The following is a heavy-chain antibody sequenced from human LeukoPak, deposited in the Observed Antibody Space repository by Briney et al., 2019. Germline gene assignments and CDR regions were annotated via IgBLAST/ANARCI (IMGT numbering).Heavy chain of an antibody. V-gene: IGHV4-59*12. CDR3: ARDEAYCSGGRCYNWFDP. J-gene: IGHJ5*02. CDR1: GGSISSYY. Sequence: SETLSLTCTVSGGSISSYYWSWIRQPPGKGLEWIGYIYYSGSTNYNPSLKSRVTISVDTSKNQFSLKLSSVTAADTAVYYCARDEAYCSGGRCYNWFDPWGQGTLVTVSS. D-gene: IGHD2-15*01. CDR2: IYYSGST.